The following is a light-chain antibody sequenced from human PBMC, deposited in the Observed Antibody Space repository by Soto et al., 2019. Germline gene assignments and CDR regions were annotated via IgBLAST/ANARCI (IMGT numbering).Light chain of an antibody. J-gene: IGLJ3*02. CDR3: EAWVSNLSVVV. V-gene: IGLV1-51*01. CDR2: DND. Sequence: SVLTQPPSVSAAPGQKVTVSCSGSRSNIGNNYVSWYQHLPGTAPKLLIYDNDKRPSGIPDRFSACKSGTSATLDTTGLPTGDTADYYCEAWVSNLSVVVFGGGTKLTVL. CDR1: RSNIGNNY.